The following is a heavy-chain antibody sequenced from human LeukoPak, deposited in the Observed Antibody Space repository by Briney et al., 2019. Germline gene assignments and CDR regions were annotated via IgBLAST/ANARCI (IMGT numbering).Heavy chain of an antibody. V-gene: IGHV3-21*04. CDR3: ASYDSSGYYSWDAFDI. Sequence: PGGSLRLSCAASGFTFSTYSMNWVRQAPGKGLEWVSSMSSGSSFIYYADSVKGRFTISRDNSKNTLYLQMNSLRAEDTAVYYCASYDSSGYYSWDAFDIWGQGTMVTVSS. D-gene: IGHD3-22*01. J-gene: IGHJ3*02. CDR2: MSSGSSFI. CDR1: GFTFSTYS.